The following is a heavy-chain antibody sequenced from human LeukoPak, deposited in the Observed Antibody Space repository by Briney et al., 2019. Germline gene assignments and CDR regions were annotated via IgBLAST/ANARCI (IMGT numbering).Heavy chain of an antibody. CDR2: ISSSSSTI. CDR3: ARVREEEDYYGSGSYDY. CDR1: GFTFSSYS. J-gene: IGHJ4*02. V-gene: IGHV3-48*01. Sequence: PGGSLRLSCAASGFTFSSYSMNWVRQAPGKGLEWVSYISSSSSTIYYADSVKGRFTISRDNAKNSLYLQMNSLRAEDTAVYYCARVREEEDYYGSGSYDYWGQGTLVTVSS. D-gene: IGHD3-10*01.